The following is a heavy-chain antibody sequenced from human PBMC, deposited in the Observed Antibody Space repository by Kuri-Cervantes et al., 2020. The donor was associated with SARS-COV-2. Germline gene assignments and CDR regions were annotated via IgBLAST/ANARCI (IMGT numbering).Heavy chain of an antibody. Sequence: TLSLTCDVYGGSFSGYYWSWIRQPPGKGLAWIGEINHSGSTNYNPSLESRVTISVDTSKNQFSLKLSSVTAADTAVYYCARGLRWQQPHRNYYYYGMDVWGQGTTVTVSS. CDR2: INHSGST. J-gene: IGHJ6*02. CDR3: ARGLRWQQPHRNYYYYGMDV. V-gene: IGHV4-34*01. CDR1: GGSFSGYY. D-gene: IGHD5-24*01.